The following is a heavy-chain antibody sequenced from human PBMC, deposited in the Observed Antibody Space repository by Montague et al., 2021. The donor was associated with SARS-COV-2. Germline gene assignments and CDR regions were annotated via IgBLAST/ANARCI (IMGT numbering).Heavy chain of an antibody. D-gene: IGHD3-10*01. CDR1: GFTFSSYA. V-gene: IGHV3-30-3*01. J-gene: IGHJ4*02. CDR3: ASGLLWFGEPDY. CDR2: ISYDGSNK. Sequence: SLRLSCAASGFTFSSYAMHRVRQAPGKGLEWVAVISYDGSNKYYADSVKGRFTISRDNSKNTLYLQMNSLRAEDTAVYYCASGLLWFGEPDYWGQGTLVTVSS.